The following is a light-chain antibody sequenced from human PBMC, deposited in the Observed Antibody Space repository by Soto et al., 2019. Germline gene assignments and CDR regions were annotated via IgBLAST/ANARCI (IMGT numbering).Light chain of an antibody. CDR3: QQYESTPPT. CDR1: QSVLYNSNNKNY. V-gene: IGKV4-1*01. Sequence: DIVMTQSPDSLAVSLGERATINCKSSQSVLYNSNNKNYLAWYQQRPGQPPKLLIYWASTRESGVPDRFSGSGSGTDFTLTITSLQAEDVAVYDCQQYESTPPTFGQGTKLEI. CDR2: WAS. J-gene: IGKJ2*01.